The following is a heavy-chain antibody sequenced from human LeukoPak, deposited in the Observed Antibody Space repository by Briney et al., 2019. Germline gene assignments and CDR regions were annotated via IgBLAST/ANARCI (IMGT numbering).Heavy chain of an antibody. CDR1: GASMNDYY. CDR2: VHHSFSS. Sequence: SETLSLTCAVSGASMNDYYWSWIRQAPGKGLEWIGHVHHSFSSNFSPSLKSRVTMSMDTSKSQFSLRVTSVTAADTAVYYCACYSVLGRTFDCGGQGTQVTVSS. V-gene: IGHV4-59*01. J-gene: IGHJ4*02. D-gene: IGHD4-11*01. CDR3: ACYSVLGRTFDC.